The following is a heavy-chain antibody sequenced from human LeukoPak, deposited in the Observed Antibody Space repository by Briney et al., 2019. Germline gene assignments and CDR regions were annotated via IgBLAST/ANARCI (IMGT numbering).Heavy chain of an antibody. CDR3: AKDMGSGTSYGMDV. V-gene: IGHV3-9*01. Sequence: GGSLRLSCAASGFTFSSYAMSWARQAPGKGLEWVSGITWNSGTIGYADSVKGRFTISRDNAKNSLYLQTNSLRAEDTALYYCAKDMGSGTSYGMDVWGQGTTVTVSS. CDR2: ITWNSGTI. J-gene: IGHJ6*02. D-gene: IGHD3-10*01. CDR1: GFTFSSYA.